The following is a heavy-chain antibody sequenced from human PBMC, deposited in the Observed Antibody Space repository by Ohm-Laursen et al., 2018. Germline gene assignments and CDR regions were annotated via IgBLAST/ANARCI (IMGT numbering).Heavy chain of an antibody. CDR1: GFTFSSYW. V-gene: IGHV3-74*01. CDR3: ASYGDYTSTGVYYYGMDV. D-gene: IGHD4-17*01. CDR2: INSDGSST. Sequence: SLRLSCAASGFTFSSYWMHWVRQAPGKGLVWVSRINSDGSSTSYADSVKGRFTISRDNAKNTLYLQMNSLRAEDTAVYYCASYGDYTSTGVYYYGMDVWGQGTTVTVSS. J-gene: IGHJ6*02.